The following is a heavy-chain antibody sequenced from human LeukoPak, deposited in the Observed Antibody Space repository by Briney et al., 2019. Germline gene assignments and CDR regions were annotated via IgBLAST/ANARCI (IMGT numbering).Heavy chain of an antibody. V-gene: IGHV4-34*01. D-gene: IGHD3-10*01. CDR1: GEFFSGYY. J-gene: IGHJ4*02. CDR2: INHSGST. CDR3: ARLPLGAFGEVLNFDL. Sequence: WETLSLTCDVYGEFFSGYYWSWIRQPPGKGLEWIGDINHSGSTKYNPSLKSRVTLLIDISKSHFSLKVNSVTAADTAVYYCARLPLGAFGEVLNFDLWGQGTVVTVSS.